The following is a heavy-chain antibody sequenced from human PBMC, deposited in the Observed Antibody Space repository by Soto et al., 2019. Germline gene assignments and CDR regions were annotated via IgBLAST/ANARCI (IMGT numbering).Heavy chain of an antibody. D-gene: IGHD2-2*01. Sequence: QVQLQQWGAGLLKPSETLSLTCAVYGGSFSGYYWSWIRQPPGKGLEWIGEINHSGSTNYNPSIKSRVTISVDTSKNHFSLKLSSVHAADTAVYYCARSRRVPAVMRPKRRYFDLWGRGTLVTVSS. CDR2: INHSGST. J-gene: IGHJ2*01. V-gene: IGHV4-34*01. CDR3: ARSRRVPAVMRPKRRYFDL. CDR1: GGSFSGYY.